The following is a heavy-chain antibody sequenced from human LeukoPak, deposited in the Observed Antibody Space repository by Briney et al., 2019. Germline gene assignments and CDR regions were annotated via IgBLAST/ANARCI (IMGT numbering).Heavy chain of an antibody. Sequence: GGSLRLSCVASGFTFSSYGMHWVRQAPGKGLEWVAVISYDGSNKYYADSVKGRFTISRDNSKNTLYLQMNSLRAEDTAVYYCAKDLGYSYGYLDYFDYWGQGTLVTVSS. D-gene: IGHD5-18*01. J-gene: IGHJ4*02. CDR1: GFTFSSYG. V-gene: IGHV3-30*18. CDR3: AKDLGYSYGYLDYFDY. CDR2: ISYDGSNK.